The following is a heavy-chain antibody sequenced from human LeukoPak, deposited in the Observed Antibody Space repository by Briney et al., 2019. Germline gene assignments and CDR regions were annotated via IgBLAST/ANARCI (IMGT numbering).Heavy chain of an antibody. D-gene: IGHD3-22*01. J-gene: IGHJ6*02. V-gene: IGHV3-23*01. Sequence: GGSLRLSCAASGFTFSSYAMSWVRRAPGKGLEWVSAISGSGGSTYYADSVKGRFTISRDNSKNTLYLQMNSLRAEDTAVYYCAKGGSYYYDSSGYYHYYGMDVWGQGTTVTVSS. CDR3: AKGGSYYYDSSGYYHYYGMDV. CDR1: GFTFSSYA. CDR2: ISGSGGST.